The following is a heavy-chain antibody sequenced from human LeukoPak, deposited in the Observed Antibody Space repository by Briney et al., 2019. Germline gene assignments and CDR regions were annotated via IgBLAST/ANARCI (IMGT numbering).Heavy chain of an antibody. J-gene: IGHJ6*04. Sequence: GGSLRLSCAASGFTFSSYWMSWVRQAPGKGLEWVANIKQDGSEKYYVDSVKGRFTIARDNAKNSLYLQMNSLRAEGTAVYYCARDQGSGYDRDYYYYGMDVWGKGTTVTVSS. CDR2: IKQDGSEK. D-gene: IGHD5-12*01. V-gene: IGHV3-7*03. CDR1: GFTFSSYW. CDR3: ARDQGSGYDRDYYYYGMDV.